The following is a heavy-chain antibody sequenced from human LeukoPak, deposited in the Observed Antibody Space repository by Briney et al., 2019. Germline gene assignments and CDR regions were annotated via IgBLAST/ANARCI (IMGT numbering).Heavy chain of an antibody. CDR3: ARVNPLNYYYGMDV. CDR1: GGSISSGGYY. J-gene: IGHJ6*02. CDR2: IYYSGST. Sequence: PSGTLSLTCTVSGGSISSGGYYWSWIRQHPGKGLEWIGYIYYSGSTYYNPSLKSRVTISVDTSKNQFSLKLSSVTAADTAVYYCARVNPLNYYYGMDVWGQGTTVTVSS. V-gene: IGHV4-31*03.